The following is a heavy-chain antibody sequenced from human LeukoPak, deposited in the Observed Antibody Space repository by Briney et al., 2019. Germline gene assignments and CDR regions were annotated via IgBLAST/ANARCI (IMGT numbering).Heavy chain of an antibody. CDR2: IYTSGST. CDR3: AMYYYGSGSYYYFDY. V-gene: IGHV4-4*07. J-gene: IGHJ4*02. CDR1: GGSISSYY. Sequence: SETLSLTCTVSGGSISSYYWSWIRQPAGKGLEWIGRIYTSGSTNYNPSLKSRVTISVDKSKNQFSLKLSSVTAADTAVYYCAMYYYGSGSYYYFDYWGQGTLVTVSS. D-gene: IGHD3-10*01.